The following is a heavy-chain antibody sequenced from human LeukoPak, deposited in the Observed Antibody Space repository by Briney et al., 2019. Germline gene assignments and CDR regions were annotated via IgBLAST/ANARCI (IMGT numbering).Heavy chain of an antibody. CDR1: GGSISSGSYY. CDR3: ARDPWFYSDSSGYFQA. CDR2: IYTSGST. J-gene: IGHJ4*02. Sequence: SETLSLTCTVSGGSISSGSYYWSWIRQPAGKGLEWIGRIYTSGSTNYNPSLKTRLTISVDPSKNQFSLKLSSVTAADTAVYYCARDPWFYSDSSGYFQAWGQGTLVTVSS. V-gene: IGHV4-61*02. D-gene: IGHD3-22*01.